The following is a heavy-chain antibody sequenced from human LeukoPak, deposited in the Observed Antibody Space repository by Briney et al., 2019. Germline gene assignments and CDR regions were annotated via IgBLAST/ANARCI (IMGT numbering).Heavy chain of an antibody. CDR1: GFTFSSYW. D-gene: IGHD3-16*02. V-gene: IGHV3-74*01. CDR3: ASHNYDFIWGSYRYAPYYFDY. Sequence: PGGSLRLSCAASGFTFSSYWMHWVRQAPGKGLVWVSRINSDGSSTSYADSVKGRFTISRDNAKNTPYLQMNSLRAEDTAVYYCASHNYDFIWGSYRYAPYYFDYWGQGTLVTVSS. CDR2: INSDGSST. J-gene: IGHJ4*02.